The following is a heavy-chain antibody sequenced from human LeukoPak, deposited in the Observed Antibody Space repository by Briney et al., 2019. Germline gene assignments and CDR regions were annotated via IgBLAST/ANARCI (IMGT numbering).Heavy chain of an antibody. V-gene: IGHV4-61*01. Sequence: SETLSLTCTVSGDSISSSSYYWNWIRQPPGKELEWIGYISSGGSTNYNPSLKSRVTISIDTSKNQFSLKLTSATAADTAVYYCARGDDYKSTLFDYWGQGTLVTVSS. CDR1: GDSISSSSYY. J-gene: IGHJ4*02. CDR3: ARGDDYKSTLFDY. D-gene: IGHD5-12*01. CDR2: ISSGGST.